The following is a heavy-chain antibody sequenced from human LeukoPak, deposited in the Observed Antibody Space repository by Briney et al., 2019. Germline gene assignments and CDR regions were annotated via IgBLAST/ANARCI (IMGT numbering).Heavy chain of an antibody. CDR2: IYYSGNT. CDR3: ARLVHSSSWYGDYWYFDL. J-gene: IGHJ2*01. CDR1: GGSISSSSYY. V-gene: IGHV4-39*01. Sequence: SETLSLTCTVSGGSISSSSYYWGWIRQPPGKGLGWIVSIYYSGNTYYNPSLKSRVTISVDTSKNQFSLKLSSVTAADTAVYYCARLVHSSSWYGDYWYFDLWGRGTLVTVSS. D-gene: IGHD6-13*01.